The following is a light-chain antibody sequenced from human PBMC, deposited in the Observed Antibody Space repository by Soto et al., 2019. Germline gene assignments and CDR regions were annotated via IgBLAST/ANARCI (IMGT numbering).Light chain of an antibody. CDR3: QSYDSSLSGYV. CDR1: SSYIGAGYD. Sequence: QSVLTQPPSVSGAPGQRVTISCTGSSSYIGAGYDVHWYQQLPGAAPKLLFYGNTNRPSGVPDRFSGSKSGTSASLAITGLQAEDEADYYCQSYDSSLSGYVFGTGTKLTV. V-gene: IGLV1-40*01. CDR2: GNT. J-gene: IGLJ1*01.